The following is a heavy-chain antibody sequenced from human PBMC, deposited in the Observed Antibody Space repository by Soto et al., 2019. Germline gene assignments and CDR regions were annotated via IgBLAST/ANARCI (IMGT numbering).Heavy chain of an antibody. J-gene: IGHJ6*02. D-gene: IGHD2-2*01. CDR1: GFIFSDFS. V-gene: IGHV3-21*01. CDR3: AREKKHQSLGGRFGMDV. Sequence: GGSLRLSCAVSGFIFSDFSMNWVRQAPGKGLEWVASIGSSRGYIFYADSVKGRFTISRDNAKKSLDLQINSLRAEDTAVYYCAREKKHQSLGGRFGMDVWGQGTTVTVSS. CDR2: IGSSRGYI.